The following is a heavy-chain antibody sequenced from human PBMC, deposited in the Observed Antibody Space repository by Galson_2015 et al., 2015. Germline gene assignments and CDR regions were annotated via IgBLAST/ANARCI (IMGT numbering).Heavy chain of an antibody. CDR2: ITSTGDTT. V-gene: IGHV3-48*03. J-gene: IGHJ6*03. D-gene: IGHD4-23*01. CDR1: AFAFRLYD. CDR3: AKTTVAAGSSWYMDA. Sequence: SLSLSCAASAFAFRLYDMNWRRQAPGKGLEWVSYITSTGDTTDYADSVKCRLTVSRDNAQNYLFLQMNSLRAEDTALYYCAKTTVAAGSSWYMDAWGKGTTVTVSS.